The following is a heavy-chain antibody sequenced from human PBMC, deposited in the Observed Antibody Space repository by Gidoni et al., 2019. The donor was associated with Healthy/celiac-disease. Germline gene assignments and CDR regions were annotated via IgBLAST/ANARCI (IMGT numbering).Heavy chain of an antibody. V-gene: IGHV4-39*01. Sequence: QLQLQESGPGLVKPSETLSLTCTVSGGSISSSSYYWGWLRQPPGKGLEWIGSRYYSGSTYYNPSLKSGVTISVDTSKNQFSLKLSSVTAADTAVYYCARRSVVVVPAAIVGGRSGPWFDPWGQGTLVTVSS. CDR1: GGSISSSSYY. CDR2: RYYSGST. J-gene: IGHJ5*02. D-gene: IGHD2-2*02. CDR3: ARRSVVVVPAAIVGGRSGPWFDP.